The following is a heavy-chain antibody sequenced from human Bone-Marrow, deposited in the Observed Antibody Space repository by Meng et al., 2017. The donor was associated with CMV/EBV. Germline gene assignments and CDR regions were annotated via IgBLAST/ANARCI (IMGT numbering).Heavy chain of an antibody. Sequence: GESLKISCAASGFTVSSNYMSWVRQAPRKGLEWVSVIYSGGSTYYADSVKGRFTISRDNSKNTLYLQMNSLRAEDTAVYYCASQVGAFDYWGQGTLVTVSS. V-gene: IGHV3-53*01. J-gene: IGHJ4*02. CDR3: ASQVGAFDY. D-gene: IGHD1-26*01. CDR2: IYSGGST. CDR1: GFTVSSNY.